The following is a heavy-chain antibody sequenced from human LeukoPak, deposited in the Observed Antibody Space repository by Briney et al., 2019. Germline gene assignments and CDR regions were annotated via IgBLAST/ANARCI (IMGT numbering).Heavy chain of an antibody. CDR1: GFTFSSYA. Sequence: PGGSLRLSCAASGFTFSSYAMSWVRQAPGKGLEWVSAISGSGGSTYYADSVKGRFTISRDDSKNTLYLQMNSLRAEDTAVYYCAHHPRSPTFFDYWGQGTLVTVSS. D-gene: IGHD3-16*01. J-gene: IGHJ4*02. CDR3: AHHPRSPTFFDY. V-gene: IGHV3-23*01. CDR2: ISGSGGST.